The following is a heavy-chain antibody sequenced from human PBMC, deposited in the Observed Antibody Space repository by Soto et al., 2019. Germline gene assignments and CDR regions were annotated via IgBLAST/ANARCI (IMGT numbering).Heavy chain of an antibody. CDR1: GGTTSSYT. Sequence: QVQLVQSGAEVERPGSAVKVSCKTSGGTTSSYTIGWVRQAPGQGLEWMGNIVPMINKIDYAQKFQGRLTITADKSTRTVYMELSRLRSEDTAGYFCALRTGNWNPLADWGQGTLVTVSS. V-gene: IGHV1-69*02. CDR3: ALRTGNWNPLAD. CDR2: IVPMINKI. D-gene: IGHD1-1*01. J-gene: IGHJ4*02.